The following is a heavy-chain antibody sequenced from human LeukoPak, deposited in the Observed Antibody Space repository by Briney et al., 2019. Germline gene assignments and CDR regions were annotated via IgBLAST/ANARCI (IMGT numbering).Heavy chain of an antibody. J-gene: IGHJ6*03. CDR1: GGSFSGYY. Sequence: SETLSLTCAVYGGSFSGYYWSWLRQPPGKGLEWIGEINHSGSTNYNPSLKSRVTISVDTSKNQFSLKLSSVTAADTAVYYCARGGDSSGYYYGGYYYYYMDVWGKGTTVTISS. V-gene: IGHV4-34*01. D-gene: IGHD3-22*01. CDR2: INHSGST. CDR3: ARGGDSSGYYYGGYYYYYMDV.